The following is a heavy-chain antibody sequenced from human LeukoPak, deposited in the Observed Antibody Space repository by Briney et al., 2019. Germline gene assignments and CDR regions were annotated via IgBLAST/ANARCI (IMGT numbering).Heavy chain of an antibody. CDR2: INGSGGST. J-gene: IGHJ4*02. CDR3: AKGEGYSYGLQDY. D-gene: IGHD5-18*01. Sequence: PGGSLRLSCAASGFTLSSYAMRWVRQASGKGLEWVSGINGSGGSTHYADSVKGRFTISRDNSKNTLYLQMNSLRAEDTAVYYCAKGEGYSYGLQDYWGQGTLVTVSS. CDR1: GFTLSSYA. V-gene: IGHV3-23*01.